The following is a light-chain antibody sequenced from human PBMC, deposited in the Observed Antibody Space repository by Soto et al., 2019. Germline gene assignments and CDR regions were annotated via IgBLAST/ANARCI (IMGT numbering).Light chain of an antibody. CDR1: QSVSNY. J-gene: IGKJ3*01. V-gene: IGKV3-20*01. Sequence: EIVLTQTPGTLSLSPGERATLSCRASQSVSNYLGWYQQKPGQPPRLLIYGASSRATGIPDRFSGSGSGTDFILTITTLEPEDFAVYYCQEYLKLPFAFGPGTRLDIK. CDR2: GAS. CDR3: QEYLKLPFA.